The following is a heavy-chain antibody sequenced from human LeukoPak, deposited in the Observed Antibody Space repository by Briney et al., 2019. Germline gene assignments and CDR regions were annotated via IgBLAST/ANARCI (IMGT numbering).Heavy chain of an antibody. CDR2: ISYDGSNK. Sequence: SGGSLRLSCAASGFTFSSYAMHWVRQAPGKGLEWVAVISYDGSNKYYADSVKGRFTISRDNSKNTLYLQMNSLRVEDTAVYYCALNGREIPSGAFDIWGQGTVVTVSS. CDR3: ALNGREIPSGAFDI. CDR1: GFTFSSYA. D-gene: IGHD3-16*02. V-gene: IGHV3-30-3*01. J-gene: IGHJ3*02.